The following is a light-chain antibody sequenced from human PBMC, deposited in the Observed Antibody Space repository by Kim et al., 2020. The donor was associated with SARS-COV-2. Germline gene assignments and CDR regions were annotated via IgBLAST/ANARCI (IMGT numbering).Light chain of an antibody. Sequence: SYELTQPPSVSVAPGKTATITCGGNNIGTKSVHWYQQRPGHAPILVIFYDDDRPSGIPERFSGSSSGNTATLTISRVEAGDEADYYCQVWDTTDDHVIFGGGTTLTVL. CDR1: NIGTKS. J-gene: IGLJ2*01. CDR2: YDD. CDR3: QVWDTTDDHVI. V-gene: IGLV3-21*04.